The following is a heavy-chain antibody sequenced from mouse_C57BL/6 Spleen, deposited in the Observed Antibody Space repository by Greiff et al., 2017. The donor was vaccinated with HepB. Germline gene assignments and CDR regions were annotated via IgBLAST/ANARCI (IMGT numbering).Heavy chain of an antibody. V-gene: IGHV1-54*01. Sequence: VKLMESGAELVRPGTSVKVSCKASGYAFTNYLIEWVKQRPGQGLEWIGVINPGSGGTNYNEKFKGKATLTADKSSSTAFMQLSSLTSEDSAVYFCASQIYFSFAYWGQGTLVTVSA. J-gene: IGHJ3*01. CDR3: ASQIYFSFAY. D-gene: IGHD2-1*01. CDR1: GYAFTNYL. CDR2: INPGSGGT.